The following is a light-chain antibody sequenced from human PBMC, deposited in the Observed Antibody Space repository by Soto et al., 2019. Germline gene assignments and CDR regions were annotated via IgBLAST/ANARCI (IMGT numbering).Light chain of an antibody. J-gene: IGLJ1*01. V-gene: IGLV2-14*01. CDR1: SNDVGGYNY. CDR3: TSYTSPIPYV. Sequence: QSVLTQRASVSGSPGQSITISCTGSSNDVGGYNYVSWYQQHPGQAPKLIIYEVSDRPSGVSPRFSGSKSGNTASLTISGLQVEDEADYFCTSYTSPIPYVFGSGTKVTVL. CDR2: EVS.